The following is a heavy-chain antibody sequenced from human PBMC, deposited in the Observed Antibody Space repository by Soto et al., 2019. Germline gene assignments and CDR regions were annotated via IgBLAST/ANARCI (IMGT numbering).Heavy chain of an antibody. Sequence: ASVKVSCNASGYTFTDYGVTWVLQATGQGLEWMGWISAYSGNTDYAQNVQGRVTMTTDTSTTTAYVELRTLRSDDTAIYYCARGYFYASGTYPIDYWGQGTLVTVSS. CDR1: GYTFTDYG. CDR3: ARGYFYASGTYPIDY. J-gene: IGHJ4*01. CDR2: ISAYSGNT. D-gene: IGHD3-10*01. V-gene: IGHV1-18*01.